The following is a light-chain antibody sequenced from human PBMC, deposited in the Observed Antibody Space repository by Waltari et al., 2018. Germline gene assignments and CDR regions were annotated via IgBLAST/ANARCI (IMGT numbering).Light chain of an antibody. V-gene: IGLV2-14*01. Sequence: QSALTQPASVSGSPGQSITITCTGTSSDVGLYNYVSWYQQHPGKAPKVIIYDVNTRPAGVSDRFCCSKSGNTASLTISGLQAEDEADYHCSSYPTHDTIWVFGGGTKLTVL. CDR3: SSYPTHDTIWV. CDR2: DVN. CDR1: SSDVGLYNY. J-gene: IGLJ3*02.